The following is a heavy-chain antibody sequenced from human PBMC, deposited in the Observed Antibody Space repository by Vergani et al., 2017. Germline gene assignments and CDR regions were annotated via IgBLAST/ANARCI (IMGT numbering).Heavy chain of an antibody. CDR2: IKQDGSEK. J-gene: IGHJ3*02. D-gene: IGHD4-17*01. Sequence: EVQLVESGGGLVQPGGSLRLSCAASGFTFSSYWMSWVRQAPGKGLEWVANIKQDGSEKYYVDSVKGRFTISRDNSKNSLYLQMNSLRTEDTALYYCARGGYGDNDAFDIWGQGTLVTVSS. CDR3: ARGGYGDNDAFDI. CDR1: GFTFSSYW. V-gene: IGHV3-7*03.